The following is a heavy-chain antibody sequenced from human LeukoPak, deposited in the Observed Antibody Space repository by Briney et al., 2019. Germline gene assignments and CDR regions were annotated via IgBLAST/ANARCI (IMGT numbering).Heavy chain of an antibody. D-gene: IGHD6-13*01. CDR2: IYYSGSA. CDR3: ARRLAGTEDY. CDR1: GGSISSSSSY. V-gene: IGHV4-39*01. J-gene: IGHJ4*02. Sequence: PSETLSLTSTVSGGSISSSSSYWGWIRQPPGKGLEGIGSIYYSGSAYSNPSLKSRVTISVDTSKNQFSLKLSSVTAADTAVYYCARRLAGTEDYWGQGTLVTVSS.